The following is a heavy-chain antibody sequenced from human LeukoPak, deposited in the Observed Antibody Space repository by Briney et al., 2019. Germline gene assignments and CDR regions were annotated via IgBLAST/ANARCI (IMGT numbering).Heavy chain of an antibody. Sequence: PSETLSLTCTVSGGSISSYYWSWIRQPAGTALEWIGRIYTSGTITYNPSLKSRVTMSVDTSKNQFSLKLSSVTAADTAVYYCARDQEEMATISAFDIWGQGTMVTVSS. CDR1: GGSISSYY. J-gene: IGHJ3*02. CDR3: ARDQEEMATISAFDI. V-gene: IGHV4-4*07. D-gene: IGHD5-24*01. CDR2: IYTSGTI.